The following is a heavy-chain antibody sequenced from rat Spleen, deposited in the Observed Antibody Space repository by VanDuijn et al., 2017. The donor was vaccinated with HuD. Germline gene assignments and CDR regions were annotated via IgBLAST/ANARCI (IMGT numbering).Heavy chain of an antibody. CDR3: TRHQGWFSS. V-gene: IGHV5-25*01. J-gene: IGHJ3*01. CDR1: GFTFSDYN. Sequence: EVQLVESGGGLVQPGRSLKLSCAASGFTFSDYNMAWVRQAPKKGLEWVATIDTGGGNTFYRHSVKGRFTLSRDNAKSTLYLQMDSLRSEDTATYYCTRHQGWFSSWGQGTLVTVSS. CDR2: IDTGGGNT.